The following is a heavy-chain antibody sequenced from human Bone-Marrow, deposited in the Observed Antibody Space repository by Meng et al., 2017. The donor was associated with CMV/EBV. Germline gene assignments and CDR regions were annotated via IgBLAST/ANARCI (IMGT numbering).Heavy chain of an antibody. Sequence: SQTLSLTCAVYGGSFSGYYWSWIRQPTGKGLEWIGEINHSGSTNYNPSLKSRVTISVDTAKNQFPQKLSSVTAADTAVYYCARGTNDFWSGYRNWFYPWGQGTLVTVSS. J-gene: IGHJ5*02. CDR2: INHSGST. D-gene: IGHD3-3*01. CDR1: GGSFSGYY. CDR3: ARGTNDFWSGYRNWFYP. V-gene: IGHV4-34*01.